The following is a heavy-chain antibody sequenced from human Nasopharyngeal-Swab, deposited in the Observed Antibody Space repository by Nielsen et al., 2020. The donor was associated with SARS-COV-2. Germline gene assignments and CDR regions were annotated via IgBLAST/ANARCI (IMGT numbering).Heavy chain of an antibody. Sequence: GGSLRLSCAASGFTFSSYWMTWVRQAPGKGLEWVANIKHDGSAKYYADSVKGRFTISRDNAKSSLHLQMNSLRPEDTALYYCAKLGAQGAVADHFDSWGQGTLVTVSS. V-gene: IGHV3-7*03. D-gene: IGHD6-19*01. CDR2: IKHDGSAK. CDR1: GFTFSSYW. J-gene: IGHJ4*02. CDR3: AKLGAQGAVADHFDS.